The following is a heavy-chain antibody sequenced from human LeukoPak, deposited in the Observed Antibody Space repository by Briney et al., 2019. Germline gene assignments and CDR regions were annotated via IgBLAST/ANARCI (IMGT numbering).Heavy chain of an antibody. CDR3: ARVTDYDFWSGYSFKPFDY. J-gene: IGHJ4*02. V-gene: IGHV1-2*02. CDR2: INPNSGGT. Sequence: GASVNVSCKASGYTFTGYYMHWVRQAPGQGLEWMGWINPNSGGTNYAQKFQGRVTMTRDTSISTAYMELSRLRSDDTAVYYCARVTDYDFWSGYSFKPFDYWGQGTLVTVSS. CDR1: GYTFTGYY. D-gene: IGHD3-3*01.